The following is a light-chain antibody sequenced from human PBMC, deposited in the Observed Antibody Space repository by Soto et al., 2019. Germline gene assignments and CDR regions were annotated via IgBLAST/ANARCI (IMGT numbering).Light chain of an antibody. J-gene: IGKJ1*01. CDR1: QSLVYSDGNTY. V-gene: IGKV2-30*01. CDR2: RGA. CDR3: MLASDVPT. Sequence: DVVMTQSPLSLPVTLGQPASISCKSNQSLVYSDGNTYLNWFQQRPGHSPRRLIYRGAKRDSGAPERYTGSGAGTDLPRKSSRGRAWDVELHYRMLASDVPTFGHGTQVQLK.